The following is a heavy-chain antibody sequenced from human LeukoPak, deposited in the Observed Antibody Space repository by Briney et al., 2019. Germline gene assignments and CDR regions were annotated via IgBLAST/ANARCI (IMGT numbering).Heavy chain of an antibody. CDR1: GGSFSGYY. J-gene: IGHJ4*02. CDR2: INHSGST. V-gene: IGHV4-34*01. Sequence: SETLSLTCAVYGGSFSGYYWSWIRQPPGKGREWIGEINHSGSTNYNPSLKSRVTISVDTSKNQFSLKLSSVTAADTAVYYCARVGDYSSSWYYFDYWGQGTLVTVSS. D-gene: IGHD6-13*01. CDR3: ARVGDYSSSWYYFDY.